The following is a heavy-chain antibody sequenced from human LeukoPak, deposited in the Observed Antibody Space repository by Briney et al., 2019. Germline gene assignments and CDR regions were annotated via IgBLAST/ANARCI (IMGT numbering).Heavy chain of an antibody. CDR3: AKVSDSSGYYYVIDY. CDR1: GGSISGYY. J-gene: IGHJ4*02. CDR2: ISHSGST. V-gene: IGHV4-34*01. D-gene: IGHD3-22*01. Sequence: SETLSLTCTVSGGSISGYYWSWTRQPPGKGLEWIGEISHSGSTNYNPSLKSRVTISVDTSKNQFSLKLSSVTAADTAVYYCAKVSDSSGYYYVIDYWGQGTLVTVSA.